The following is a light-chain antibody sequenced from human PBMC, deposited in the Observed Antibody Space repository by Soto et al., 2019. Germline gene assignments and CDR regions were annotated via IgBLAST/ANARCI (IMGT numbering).Light chain of an antibody. CDR2: EGT. Sequence: QAVVTQPASVSASPGQSITISCTGTSNDVGSYNLVSWYQQYPGKAPKLMIYEGTKRPSGVSDRFSGSTSGNTASLIISGLQADDEADYYCCSYAGRNTYVVFGGGTKLTVL. CDR1: SNDVGSYNL. CDR3: CSYAGRNTYVV. J-gene: IGLJ2*01. V-gene: IGLV2-23*01.